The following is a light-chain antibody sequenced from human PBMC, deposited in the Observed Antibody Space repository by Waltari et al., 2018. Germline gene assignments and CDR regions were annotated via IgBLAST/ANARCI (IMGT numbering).Light chain of an antibody. CDR2: WAS. V-gene: IGKV4-1*01. CDR1: QSVLYSFNIKNY. Sequence: DIVMTQSPDSLAVSLGERATINCKSSQSVLYSFNIKNYLAWYQQKPGQPPKLLIYWASARESGVPDRFSGSGSGTDFTLTITSLQAEDVAVYYCHQYSTTPWTFGQGTKVEI. CDR3: HQYSTTPWT. J-gene: IGKJ1*01.